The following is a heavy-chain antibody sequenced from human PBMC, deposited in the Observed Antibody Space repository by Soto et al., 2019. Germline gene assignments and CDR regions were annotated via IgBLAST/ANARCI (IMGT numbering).Heavy chain of an antibody. Sequence: PVGSLRLSCGASGFTFSDDYMSWIRQAPGKGLEWVSYISSSGGTIYYADSVKGHVTISADKSVNTAYLEWRSLKASDTAMYYCARHEVANWFDPWGQGTLVTVSS. J-gene: IGHJ5*02. V-gene: IGHV3-11*01. CDR3: ARHEVANWFDP. CDR2: ISSSGGTI. CDR1: GFTFSDDY.